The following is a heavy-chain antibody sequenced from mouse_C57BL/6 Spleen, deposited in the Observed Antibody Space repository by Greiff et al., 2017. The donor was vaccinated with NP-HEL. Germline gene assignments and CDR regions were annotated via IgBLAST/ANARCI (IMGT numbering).Heavy chain of an antibody. Sequence: VQLQQSGPELVKPGASVKIPCKASGYTFTDYNMDWVKQSHGKSLEWIGDINPNNGGTIYNQKFKGKATLTVDKSSSTAYMELRSLTSEDTAVYYCARSDGYYVSYWYFDVWGTGTTVTVSS. CDR3: ARSDGYYVSYWYFDV. J-gene: IGHJ1*03. V-gene: IGHV1-18*01. D-gene: IGHD2-3*01. CDR1: GYTFTDYN. CDR2: INPNNGGT.